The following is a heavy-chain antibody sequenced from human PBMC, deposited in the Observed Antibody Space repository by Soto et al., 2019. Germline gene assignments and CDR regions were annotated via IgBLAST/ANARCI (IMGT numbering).Heavy chain of an antibody. J-gene: IGHJ4*02. V-gene: IGHV4-61*01. CDR3: ARTLSYYYDSSGQFDY. CDR2: IYYSGST. Sequence: SETLSLTCTVSGGSVSSGSYYWSWIRQPPGKGLEWIGYIYYSGSTNYNPSLKSRVTISVDTSKNQFSLKLSSVTAADTAVYYCARTLSYYYDSSGQFDYWGQGTLVTVSS. CDR1: GGSVSSGSYY. D-gene: IGHD3-22*01.